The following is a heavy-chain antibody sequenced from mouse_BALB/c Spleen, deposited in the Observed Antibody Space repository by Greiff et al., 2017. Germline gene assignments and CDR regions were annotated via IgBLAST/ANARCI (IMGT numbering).Heavy chain of an antibody. J-gene: IGHJ4*01. CDR2: ISYSGST. CDR3: ATITTVPSYYAMDY. D-gene: IGHD1-1*01. V-gene: IGHV3-2*02. CDR1: GYSITSDYA. Sequence: EVQLVESGPGLVKPSQSLSLTCTVTGYSITSDYAWNWIRQFPGNKLEWMGYISYSGSTSYNPSLKSRISITRDTSKNQFFLQLNSVTTEDTATYYCATITTVPSYYAMDYWGQGTSVTVSS.